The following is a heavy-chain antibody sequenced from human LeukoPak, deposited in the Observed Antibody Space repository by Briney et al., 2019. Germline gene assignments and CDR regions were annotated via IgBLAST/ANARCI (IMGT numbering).Heavy chain of an antibody. V-gene: IGHV5-51*01. J-gene: IGHJ4*02. Sequence: GESLKISCGGSGYNFANYWIGWVRQMPGKSLELMGIIYPGDSDTRYSTSFQGQVTISADKSISTAYLQWSSLKASDTAMYYCARHFGYSSGWYLDYWGQGTLVTVSS. CDR3: ARHFGYSSGWYLDY. CDR2: IYPGDSDT. D-gene: IGHD6-19*01. CDR1: GYNFANYW.